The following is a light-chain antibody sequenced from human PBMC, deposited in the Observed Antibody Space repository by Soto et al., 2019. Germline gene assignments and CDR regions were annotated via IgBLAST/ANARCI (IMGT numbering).Light chain of an antibody. CDR2: EVY. CDR1: ASAIGAYNF. Sequence: QSVLTQPPSASGSPGQSATISCTGAASAIGAYNFVSWYQQYPGKAPKLMIYEVYKRPSGVPDRFSGSKSGNTASLTVSGLQPEDEADYYCTSFAGSDKLIFGGGTKLTVL. CDR3: TSFAGSDKLI. J-gene: IGLJ2*01. V-gene: IGLV2-8*01.